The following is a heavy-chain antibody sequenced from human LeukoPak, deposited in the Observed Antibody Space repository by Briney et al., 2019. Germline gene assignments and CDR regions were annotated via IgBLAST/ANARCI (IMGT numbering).Heavy chain of an antibody. J-gene: IGHJ4*02. V-gene: IGHV3-9*01. CDR1: GFTFDDYA. CDR3: ANKDY. CDR2: ISWNSGSI. Sequence: SGRSLRLSCAASGFTFDDYAMHWVRQAPGKGLEWVSGISWNSGSIGYADSVKGRFTISRDNAKNSLYLQMNSLRAEDTASYYCANKDYWGQGTLVTVSS.